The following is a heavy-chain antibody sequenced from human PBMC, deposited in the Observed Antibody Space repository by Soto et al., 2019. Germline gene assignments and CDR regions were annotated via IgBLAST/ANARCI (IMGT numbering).Heavy chain of an antibody. V-gene: IGHV4-59*01. CDR1: GGSISIYY. D-gene: IGHD3-22*01. Sequence: PSKTLSLTCTVPGGSISIYYWSWIRQPPGKGLEWIGYIYFTGSTNYNPSLKSRVTISVDTSKIQFSLKLSSVTAADTAVYYCARGREYYDSSGYHYYFDYWGQGTLVTVSS. CDR3: ARGREYYDSSGYHYYFDY. CDR2: IYFTGST. J-gene: IGHJ4*02.